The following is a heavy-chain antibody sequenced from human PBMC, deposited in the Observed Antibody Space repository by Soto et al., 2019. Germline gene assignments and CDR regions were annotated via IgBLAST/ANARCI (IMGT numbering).Heavy chain of an antibody. CDR2: IIPIFGTA. D-gene: IGHD6-13*01. V-gene: IGHV1-69*13. J-gene: IGHJ6*02. CDR1: GGTFSSYA. Sequence: AAVKVSCKASGGTFSSYAISWVRQAPGQGLEWMGGIIPIFGTANYAQKFQGRVTITADESTSTAYMELSSLRSEDTAVYYCARAYSSSWYEDYYYGMDVWGQGTTVTVSS. CDR3: ARAYSSSWYEDYYYGMDV.